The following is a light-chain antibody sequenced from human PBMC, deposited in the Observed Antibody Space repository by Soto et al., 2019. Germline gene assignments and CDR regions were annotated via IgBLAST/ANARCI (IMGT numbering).Light chain of an antibody. CDR1: SANIGTNF. V-gene: IGLV1-47*02. Sequence: SVLTQPPSASGTPGQRVTISCSGRSANIGTNFVCWYQQLPGTAPKLLIYSNNQRPSGVPDRFSGSKSGTSASLAISVLRSEDEANYYVVVLDDSLSSLVFGTGTKVTV. CDR3: VVLDDSLSSLV. CDR2: SNN. J-gene: IGLJ1*01.